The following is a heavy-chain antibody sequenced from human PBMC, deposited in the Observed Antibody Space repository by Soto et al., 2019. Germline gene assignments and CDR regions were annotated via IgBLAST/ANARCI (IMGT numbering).Heavy chain of an antibody. CDR2: ISSNGGST. CDR3: VKGDRSTSGYDTDYYYYGMDV. V-gene: IGHV3-64D*06. J-gene: IGHJ6*02. Sequence: GGSLRLSCSASGFTFSSYAMHWVRQAPGKGLEYVSAISSNGGSTYYADSVKGRFTISRDNSKNTLYLQMSSLRAEDTAVYYCVKGDRSTSGYDTDYYYYGMDVWGQGTTVTVSS. D-gene: IGHD5-12*01. CDR1: GFTFSSYA.